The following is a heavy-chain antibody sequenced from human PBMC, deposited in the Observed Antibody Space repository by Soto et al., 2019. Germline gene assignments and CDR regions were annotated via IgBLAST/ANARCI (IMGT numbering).Heavy chain of an antibody. CDR2: IYYSGST. V-gene: IGHV4-59*01. CDR3: ARMRNILTGYPAHFDY. CDR1: VGSIGSYD. D-gene: IGHD3-9*01. J-gene: IGHJ4*02. Sequence: LSLACPIYVGSIGSYDCCWTWQCPGKGLEWIWYIYYSGSTNYNPSLKSRVTISVDTSKNQFSLKLSSVTAADTAMYYCARMRNILTGYPAHFDYWGQGTLVTVS.